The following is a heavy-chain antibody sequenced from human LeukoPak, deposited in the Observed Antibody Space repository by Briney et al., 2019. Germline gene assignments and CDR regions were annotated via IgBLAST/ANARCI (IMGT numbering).Heavy chain of an antibody. D-gene: IGHD3-3*01. CDR3: ARHYDFWSGYVHYGMDV. V-gene: IGHV3-66*04. CDR1: GFTFSSSA. Sequence: GGSLRLSCAASGFTFSSSAMSWVRQAPGKGLEWVSVIYSGGSTYYADSVKGRFTISRDNSKNTLYLQMNSLRAEDTAVYYCARHYDFWSGYVHYGMDVWGQGTTVTVSS. CDR2: IYSGGST. J-gene: IGHJ6*02.